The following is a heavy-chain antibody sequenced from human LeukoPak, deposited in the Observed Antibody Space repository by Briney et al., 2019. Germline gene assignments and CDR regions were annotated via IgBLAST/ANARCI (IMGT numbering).Heavy chain of an antibody. CDR3: ASEQQLTNTYYYYYYYMDV. CDR1: GFTFSSYW. CDR2: IKQDGSEK. Sequence: GGSLRLSCAASGFTFSSYWMSWVRQAPGKGLEWVANIKQDGSEKYYVDSVKGRFTISRDNAKNSLYLQMNSLRAEDTAVYYCASEQQLTNTYYYYYYYMDVWGKGTTVTVSS. D-gene: IGHD6-13*01. V-gene: IGHV3-7*01. J-gene: IGHJ6*03.